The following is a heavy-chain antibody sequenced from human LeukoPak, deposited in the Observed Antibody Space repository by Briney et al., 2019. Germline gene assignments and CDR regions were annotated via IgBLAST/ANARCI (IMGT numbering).Heavy chain of an antibody. CDR3: ATPAPHGSDPSLYYYYTDV. J-gene: IGHJ6*03. CDR1: GFTFRRYG. V-gene: IGHV3-23*01. D-gene: IGHD3-10*01. Sequence: GGTLRLSCAASGFTFRRYGMTWVRQAPGKGLEWVSSISGSGGSAYYADSVKGRFTISRDNSKNTLYLQMNSLRAEDTAVYYCATPAPHGSDPSLYYYYTDVWGKGTTVTISS. CDR2: ISGSGGSA.